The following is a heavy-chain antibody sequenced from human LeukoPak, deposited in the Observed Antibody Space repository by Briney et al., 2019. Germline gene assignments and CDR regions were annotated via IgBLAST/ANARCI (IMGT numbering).Heavy chain of an antibody. J-gene: IGHJ5*02. CDR1: GGSISSYY. V-gene: IGHV4-59*01. CDR2: IYYSGST. Sequence: PSETLSLTCTVSGGSISSYYWSWIRQPPGKGLEWIGYIYYSGSTNYNPSLKSRVTISVDTSKNQFSLKLSSVTAADTAVYYCAREAYYYGSGSYYFNWFDPWGQGTLVTVSS. D-gene: IGHD3-10*01. CDR3: AREAYYYGSGSYYFNWFDP.